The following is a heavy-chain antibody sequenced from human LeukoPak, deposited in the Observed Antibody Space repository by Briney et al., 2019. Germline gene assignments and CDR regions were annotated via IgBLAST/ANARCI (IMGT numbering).Heavy chain of an antibody. CDR3: AYSGSHYNGLDY. D-gene: IGHD3-10*01. J-gene: IGHJ4*02. CDR1: GYTFTSYD. Sequence: ASVKVSCKASGYTFTSYDINWVRQATGQGLEWMGWMNPNSGNTGYAQKFQGRVTMTRNTSISTAYMELSSLRSEDTAVYYCAYSGSHYNGLDYWGQGTLVTVSS. V-gene: IGHV1-8*01. CDR2: MNPNSGNT.